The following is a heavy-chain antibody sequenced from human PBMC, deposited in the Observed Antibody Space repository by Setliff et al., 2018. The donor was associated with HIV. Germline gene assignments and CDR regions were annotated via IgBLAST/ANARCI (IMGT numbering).Heavy chain of an antibody. CDR1: GASIRSGLNY. Sequence: SEILSLTCSVSGASIRSGLNYWSWIRPPAGKGREWIGHIYTIGSTNYNPSLQSRVSISVYTYKNQFYLKLRSVTAADTAVYYCARISNSAPSLFGIVITHAFDIWGQGTMVTVSS. J-gene: IGHJ3*02. CDR2: IYTIGST. CDR3: ARISNSAPSLFGIVITHAFDI. D-gene: IGHD3-3*01. V-gene: IGHV4-61*09.